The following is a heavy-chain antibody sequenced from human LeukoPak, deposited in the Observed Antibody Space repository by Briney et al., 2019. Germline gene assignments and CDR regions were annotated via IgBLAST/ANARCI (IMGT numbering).Heavy chain of an antibody. V-gene: IGHV3-21*01. CDR1: GFTFSTYS. D-gene: IGHD2-15*01. CDR2: ISSSSSYI. CDR3: ARDHSYCSGGSCYSLAFDF. Sequence: GGSLRLSCAASGFTFSTYSMNWVRQAPGKGLEWVSSISSSSSYIYYADSVKGRCTNSRDNAKNSLYLQMNSLRAEDTAVYYCARDHSYCSGGSCYSLAFDFWGQGTMVTVSS. J-gene: IGHJ3*01.